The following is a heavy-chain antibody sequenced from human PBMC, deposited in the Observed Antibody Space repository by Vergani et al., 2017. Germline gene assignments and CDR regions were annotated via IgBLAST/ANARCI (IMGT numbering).Heavy chain of an antibody. CDR2: INPSGGHT. Sequence: QVQVVQCGAEVKKSGAPVKVSCKTSGYTFSNYYMHWVRQAPGQGLEWMGIINPSGGHTNYERKFQGRVTMTRDTSTSTVYMELSSLRSEDTARYYCARGDDGILTGYRYWGQGTLVTVSA. J-gene: IGHJ4*02. CDR1: GYTFSNYY. CDR3: ARGDDGILTGYRY. D-gene: IGHD3-9*01. V-gene: IGHV1-46*03.